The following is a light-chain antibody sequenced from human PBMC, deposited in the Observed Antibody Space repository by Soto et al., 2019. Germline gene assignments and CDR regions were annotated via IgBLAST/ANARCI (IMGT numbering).Light chain of an antibody. CDR2: DVT. J-gene: IGLJ2*01. Sequence: QSALTQPRSVSGSPGQSVTISCTGTSSDVGGSDYVSWYQHHPGKAPKLMIYDVTKRPSGVPDRFSGSKSGNTASLTISGLQAEDEADYYCCSHAGRSVVFGGGTKLTVL. V-gene: IGLV2-11*01. CDR1: SSDVGGSDY. CDR3: CSHAGRSVV.